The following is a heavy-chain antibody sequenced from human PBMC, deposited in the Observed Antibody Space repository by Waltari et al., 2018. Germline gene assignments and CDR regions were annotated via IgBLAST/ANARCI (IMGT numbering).Heavy chain of an antibody. CDR1: GFTVSSNY. Sequence: EVQLVESGGGLVQPGGSLRLSCAASGFTVSSNYMSWVRQAPGKGLEWVSVIYSGGSTYYADSVKGRFTISRDKSKNTLYLQRNSLRAEDTAVYDCARGGGYDILTGYRGMDVWGQGTTVTVSS. J-gene: IGHJ6*02. CDR3: ARGGGYDILTGYRGMDV. CDR2: IYSGGST. D-gene: IGHD3-9*01. V-gene: IGHV3-66*02.